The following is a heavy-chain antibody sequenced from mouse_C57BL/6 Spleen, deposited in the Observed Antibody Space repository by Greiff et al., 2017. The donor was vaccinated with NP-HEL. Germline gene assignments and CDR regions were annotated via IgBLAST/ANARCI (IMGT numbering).Heavy chain of an antibody. Sequence: EVKLEESGGDLVKPGGSLKLSCAASGFTFSSYGMSWVRQTPDKRLEWVATISSGGSYTYYPDSVKGRFTISRDNAKNTLYLQMSSLKSEDTAMYYCARTAQVQGNYFDYWGQGTTLTVSS. CDR1: GFTFSSYG. CDR2: ISSGGSYT. D-gene: IGHD3-2*02. CDR3: ARTAQVQGNYFDY. J-gene: IGHJ2*01. V-gene: IGHV5-6*02.